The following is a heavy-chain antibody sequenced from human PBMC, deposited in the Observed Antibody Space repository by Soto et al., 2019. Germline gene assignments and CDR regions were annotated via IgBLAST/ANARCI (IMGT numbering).Heavy chain of an antibody. CDR1: GYTFTNYG. J-gene: IGHJ6*02. V-gene: IGHV1-18*01. CDR2: ISGYNGNT. CDR3: ARQGQATYYYYGMDV. Sequence: QVQVVQSGDEVKKPGASVKVSCKASGYTFTNYGFSCVRQAPGQGVEWMGWISGYNGNTKYAEKFQCRVTMTTDTSTRTAHMELRSLRSDETAVYYCARQGQATYYYYGMDVWGQGTAVTVPS.